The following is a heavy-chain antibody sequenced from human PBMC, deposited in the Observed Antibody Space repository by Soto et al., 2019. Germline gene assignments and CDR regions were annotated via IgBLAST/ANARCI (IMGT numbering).Heavy chain of an antibody. CDR3: ARELAVAGRPQYYYYGMDV. CDR1: GYTFTSYA. D-gene: IGHD6-19*01. J-gene: IGHJ6*02. Sequence: GAPVKVSCKASGYTFTSYAMHWVRQAPGQRLEWMGWINAGNGNTKYSQKFQGRVTITRDTSASTAYMELSSLRSEDTAVYYCARELAVAGRPQYYYYGMDVWGQGTTVTVSS. CDR2: INAGNGNT. V-gene: IGHV1-3*01.